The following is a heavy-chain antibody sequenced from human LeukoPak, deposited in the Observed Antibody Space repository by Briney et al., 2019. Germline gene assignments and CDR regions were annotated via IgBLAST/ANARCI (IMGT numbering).Heavy chain of an antibody. CDR1: GFTFSSHW. Sequence: GGSLRLSCAASGFTFSSHWMSWVRQAPGKGLEWVANIKQDGSDIYSVDSVKGRFTISRDNAKNSLYLQMNSLRAEDTAVYYCARDTYRFFDLWGRGTLVTVSS. V-gene: IGHV3-7*01. CDR3: ARDTYRFFDL. J-gene: IGHJ2*01. CDR2: IKQDGSDI.